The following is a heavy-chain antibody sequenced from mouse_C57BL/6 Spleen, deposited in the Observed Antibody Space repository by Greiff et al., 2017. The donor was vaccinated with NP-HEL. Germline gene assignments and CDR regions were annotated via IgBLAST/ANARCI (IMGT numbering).Heavy chain of an antibody. CDR2: IYPGDGDT. Sequence: QVQLQQSGPELVKPGASVKISCKASGYAFSSSWMNWVKQRPGKGLEWIGRIYPGDGDTNYNGKFKGKATLTADKSSSTAYMQLSSLTSEDSAVYFCARGGLRGAMDDWGQGTSVTVSS. CDR1: GYAFSSSW. J-gene: IGHJ4*01. D-gene: IGHD2-2*01. CDR3: ARGGLRGAMDD. V-gene: IGHV1-82*01.